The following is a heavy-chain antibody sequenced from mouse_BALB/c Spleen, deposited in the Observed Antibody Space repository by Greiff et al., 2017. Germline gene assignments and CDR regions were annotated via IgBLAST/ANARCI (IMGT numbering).Heavy chain of an antibody. J-gene: IGHJ4*01. Sequence: EVHLVESGPGLVKPSQSLSLTCTVTGYSITSDYAWNWIRQFPGNKLEWMGYISYSGSTSYNPSLKSRISITRDTSKNQFFLQLNSVTTEDTATYYCARSDRGYAMDYWGQGTSVTVSS. CDR3: ARSDRGYAMDY. V-gene: IGHV3-2*02. D-gene: IGHD3-2*01. CDR1: GYSITSDYA. CDR2: ISYSGST.